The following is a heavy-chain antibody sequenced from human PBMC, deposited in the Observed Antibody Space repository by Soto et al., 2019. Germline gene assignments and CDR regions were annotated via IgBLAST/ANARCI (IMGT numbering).Heavy chain of an antibody. Sequence: SETLSLTCTVSGGSIILFNHYWDWIRQPPGKGLEWIGTIYYSGTTVYNPSLQSRVTMSVDTSRSQFSLQLNSVNAADTAVYFCARRATDGNGHHYFDYWGQGALVTVSS. CDR3: ARRATDGNGHHYFDY. D-gene: IGHD2-8*01. V-gene: IGHV4-39*01. J-gene: IGHJ4*02. CDR1: GGSIILFNHY. CDR2: IYYSGTT.